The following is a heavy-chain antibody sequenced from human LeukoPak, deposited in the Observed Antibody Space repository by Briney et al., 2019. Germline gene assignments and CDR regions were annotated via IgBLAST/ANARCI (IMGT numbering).Heavy chain of an antibody. J-gene: IGHJ3*02. Sequence: GGSLRLSCAASGFTFTSYAMSWVRQAPGKGLEWVSTISGRAGSTYYADSVKGRFTISRDNSKNTLYLQINSLRAEDTAVYYCARERIFGVVIGAFDIWGQGTMVTVSS. CDR1: GFTFTSYA. CDR3: ARERIFGVVIGAFDI. V-gene: IGHV3-23*01. CDR2: ISGRAGST. D-gene: IGHD3-3*01.